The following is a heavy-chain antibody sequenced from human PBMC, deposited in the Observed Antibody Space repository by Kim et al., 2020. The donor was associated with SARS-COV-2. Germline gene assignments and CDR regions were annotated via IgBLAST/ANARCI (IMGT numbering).Heavy chain of an antibody. CDR2: INYSGNT. Sequence: SETLSLTCTVSGGSIGTSYCSWMRQPPGKGLEWIGYINYSGNTNYKSSLRGRVAISLDTSKNQFSLKLTSVTTADTAIYYCARGQSTWNPWGQGNLVTVS. V-gene: IGHV4-59*12. J-gene: IGHJ5*02. CDR1: GGSIGTSY. D-gene: IGHD1-1*01. CDR3: ARGQSTWNP.